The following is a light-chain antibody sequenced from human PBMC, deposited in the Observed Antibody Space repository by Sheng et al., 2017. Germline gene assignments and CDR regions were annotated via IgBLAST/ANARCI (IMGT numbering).Light chain of an antibody. Sequence: DIQMTQSPSSLSASVGDRVTITCRASQGITNYLAWYQQKPGKVPKLLIQDVSILKPGVPSRFSGTGSGTHFTFTISSLQAEDIATYYCQQYNSLSPYTFGQGTKLEIK. CDR2: DVS. CDR3: QQYNSLSPYT. V-gene: IGKV1-27*01. CDR1: QGITNY. J-gene: IGKJ2*01.